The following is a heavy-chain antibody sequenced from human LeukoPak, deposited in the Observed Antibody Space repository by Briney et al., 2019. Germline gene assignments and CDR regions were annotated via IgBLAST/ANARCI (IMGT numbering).Heavy chain of an antibody. V-gene: IGHV4/OR15-8*02. D-gene: IGHD1-26*01. J-gene: IGHJ4*02. CDR2: ISLSGQS. CDR3: SRESGAFCPFGH. CDR1: GGSIRSTNW. Sequence: SETLSLTCGVSGGSIRSTNWWRWVRQPPGQGLEWGGEISLSGQSNFNPSLNGRVTMSLEESRNQLSVKLTAVTAARTAIYFCSRESGAFCPFGHWGQGNLVIVPP.